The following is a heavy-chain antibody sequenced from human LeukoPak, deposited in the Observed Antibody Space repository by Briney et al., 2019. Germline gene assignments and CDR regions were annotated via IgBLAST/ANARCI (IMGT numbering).Heavy chain of an antibody. V-gene: IGHV1-69*13. CDR2: IIPIFGTA. Sequence: ASVKVSCKASGGTFSSYAISWVRQAPGQGLEWMGGIIPIFGTANYAQKFQGRVTITADESTSTAYMELSSLRSEDTAVYYCAKQLGGPITIFERAFDIWGQGTMVTVSS. CDR1: GGTFSSYA. J-gene: IGHJ3*02. D-gene: IGHD3-3*01. CDR3: AKQLGGPITIFERAFDI.